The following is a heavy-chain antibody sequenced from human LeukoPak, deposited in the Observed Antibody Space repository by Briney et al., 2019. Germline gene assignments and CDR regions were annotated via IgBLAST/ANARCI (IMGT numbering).Heavy chain of an antibody. J-gene: IGHJ1*01. CDR1: GFTFSSYG. Sequence: GSLRLSCAASGFTFSSYGMSWVRQAPGKGLEWVSAISGSGGSTYYADSVKGRFTISRDNSKNTLYLQMNSLKTEDTAVYYCTTDQAYYDSSGYYFEYFQHWGQGTLVTVSS. V-gene: IGHV3-23*01. CDR2: ISGSGGST. CDR3: TTDQAYYDSSGYYFEYFQH. D-gene: IGHD3-22*01.